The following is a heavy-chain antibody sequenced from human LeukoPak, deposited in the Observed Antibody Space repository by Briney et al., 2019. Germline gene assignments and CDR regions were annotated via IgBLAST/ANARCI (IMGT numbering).Heavy chain of an antibody. D-gene: IGHD4-23*01. V-gene: IGHV3-23*01. Sequence: GGSLRLSCTASGLTFSSYAMSWVRQAPGKGLEWVSAISGSGGSTYYADSVKGRFTISRDNSKNTLYLQMNSLRAEDTAVYYCAKDLESSLRWKTNYFDYWGQGTLVTVSS. CDR3: AKDLESSLRWKTNYFDY. J-gene: IGHJ4*02. CDR1: GLTFSSYA. CDR2: ISGSGGST.